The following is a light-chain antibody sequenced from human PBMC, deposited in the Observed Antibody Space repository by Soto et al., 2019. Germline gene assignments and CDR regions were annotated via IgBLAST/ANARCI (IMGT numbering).Light chain of an antibody. CDR3: QHRSNWPPWT. V-gene: IGKV3-11*01. J-gene: IGKJ1*01. CDR1: YIVCTY. Sequence: EIVLTQSPATLSLSPGERATLSCRASYIVCTYLAWYQQKPGQAPRLLIFDASNRSTGIPARFSGSGSGTDFTLTISSLEPDDFAVYYCQHRSNWPPWTFGQGTKVDIK. CDR2: DAS.